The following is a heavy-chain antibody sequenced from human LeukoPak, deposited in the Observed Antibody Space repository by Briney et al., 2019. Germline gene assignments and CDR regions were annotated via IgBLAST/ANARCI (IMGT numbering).Heavy chain of an antibody. D-gene: IGHD6-19*01. CDR3: ARVSRAVAGLGFDP. Sequence: SSETLSLTCTVSGGSISSSSYYWGWIRQPPGKGLEWIGSIYYSGSTYYNPSLKSRVTISVDTSKNQFSLKLSSVTAADTAVYYCARVSRAVAGLGFDPWGQGTLVTVSS. CDR2: IYYSGST. V-gene: IGHV4-39*07. J-gene: IGHJ5*02. CDR1: GGSISSSSYY.